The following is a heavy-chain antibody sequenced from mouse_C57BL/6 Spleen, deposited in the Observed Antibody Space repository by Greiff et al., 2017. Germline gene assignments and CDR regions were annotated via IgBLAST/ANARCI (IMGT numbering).Heavy chain of an antibody. CDR1: GYTFTSYW. CDR3: AREERWFFAY. V-gene: IGHV1-55*01. J-gene: IGHJ3*01. D-gene: IGHD2-3*01. CDR2: IYPGSGST. Sequence: QVQLQQPGAELVKPGASVKMSCKASGYTFTSYWITWVKQRPGQGLEGIGDIYPGSGSTNYNEKFKSKATLTVDTSSSTAYMQLSSLTSEYSAVYYCAREERWFFAYWGQGTLVTVSA.